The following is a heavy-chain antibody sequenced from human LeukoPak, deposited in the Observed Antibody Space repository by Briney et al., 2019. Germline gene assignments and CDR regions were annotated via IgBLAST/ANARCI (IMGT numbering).Heavy chain of an antibody. CDR2: YSGGST. D-gene: IGHD6-19*01. V-gene: IGHV3-66*01. J-gene: IGHJ5*02. CDR3: ARGGSSGWYIWFDP. Sequence: GGSLRLSCAASEFSVGSNYMTWVRQAPGKGLEWVSLYSGGSTYYADSVKGRFTISRDNSKNTLYLQMNSLRAEDTAVYYCARGGSSGWYIWFDPWGQGTLVTVSS. CDR1: EFSVGSNY.